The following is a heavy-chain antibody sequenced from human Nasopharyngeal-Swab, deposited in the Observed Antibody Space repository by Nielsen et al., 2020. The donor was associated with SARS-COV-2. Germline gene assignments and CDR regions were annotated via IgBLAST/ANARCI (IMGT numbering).Heavy chain of an antibody. V-gene: IGHV3-11*04. D-gene: IGHD3-10*01. CDR2: ISSSGSTI. Sequence: GESLKISCAASGFTFSDYYMSWIRQAPGKGLEWVSYISSSGSTIYYADSVKGRFTISRDNAKNSLYLQMNSLRAEDTAVYCCARDADYYGSGSYLGYWGQGTLVTVS. CDR3: ARDADYYGSGSYLGY. J-gene: IGHJ4*02. CDR1: GFTFSDYY.